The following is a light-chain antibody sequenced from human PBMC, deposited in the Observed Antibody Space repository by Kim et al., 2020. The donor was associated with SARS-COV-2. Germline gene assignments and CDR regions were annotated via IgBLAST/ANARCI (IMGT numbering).Light chain of an antibody. V-gene: IGKV1-12*01. CDR2: TAS. Sequence: DIQMTQSPSSVSASVGDRVTITCRASQGIRSWLAWYQQKPGKAPNLLIYTASTLQSGVPSRFSGSGSGTDFTLTISSLQPEDFATYYCQQVSVFPPTFGGGTKVDIK. CDR1: QGIRSW. J-gene: IGKJ4*01. CDR3: QQVSVFPPT.